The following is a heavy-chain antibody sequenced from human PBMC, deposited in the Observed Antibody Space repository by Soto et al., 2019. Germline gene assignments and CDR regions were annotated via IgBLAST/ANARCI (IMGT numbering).Heavy chain of an antibody. D-gene: IGHD3-22*01. CDR3: ARDARITMIVVVIQ. J-gene: IGHJ4*02. CDR1: GFTFSSYA. V-gene: IGHV3-30-3*01. CDR2: ISYDGSNK. Sequence: QVQLVESGGGVVQPGRSLRLSCAASGFTFSSYAMHWVRQAPGKGLEGVAVISYDGSNKYYADSVKGRFTISRDNSKNTLYLQMNSLRAEDTAVYYCARDARITMIVVVIQWGQGTLVTVSS.